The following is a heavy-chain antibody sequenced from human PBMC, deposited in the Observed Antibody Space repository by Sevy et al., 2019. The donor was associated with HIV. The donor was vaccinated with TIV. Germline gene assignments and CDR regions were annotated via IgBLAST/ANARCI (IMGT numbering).Heavy chain of an antibody. CDR2: INPSSGGT. CDR1: GYTFTYYY. V-gene: IGHV1-2*02. D-gene: IGHD2-15*01. CDR3: ARQVDNLFDP. Sequence: ASVKVSCETSGYTFTYYYIHWVRQAPGQGLEWMGWINPSSGGTQYAQKFQGRVSVTSDTSRRTSYMELRRLRSDDTALYYCARQVDNLFDPWGQGTPVTVSS. J-gene: IGHJ5*02.